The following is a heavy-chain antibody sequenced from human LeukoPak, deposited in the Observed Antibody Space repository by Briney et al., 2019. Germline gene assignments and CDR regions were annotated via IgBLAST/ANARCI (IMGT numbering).Heavy chain of an antibody. CDR3: VRDPDALDY. J-gene: IGHJ4*02. Sequence: GGSLRLSCAASGFTFSSYGMHWVRQAPGKGLEWVAVISYDGSNKYYVDSVKGRFTISRDNAKNSVYLQMNSLRDEDTAVYYCVRDPDALDYWGQGTLVTVSS. V-gene: IGHV3-30*03. CDR1: GFTFSSYG. CDR2: ISYDGSNK.